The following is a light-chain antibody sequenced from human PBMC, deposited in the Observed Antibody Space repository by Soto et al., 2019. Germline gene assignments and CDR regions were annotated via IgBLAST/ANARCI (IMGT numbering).Light chain of an antibody. V-gene: IGKV1-12*01. CDR2: GAS. CDR3: QQTDSFPT. CDR1: QDIATW. Sequence: TPSSSTRSAAVADRVNIAFRASQDIATWIAWYQQKPGKAPTLLISGASNLKSGVPSRFSGGGSGTDSTLTISTLQPEDFATYYCQQTDSFPTFGRGTRLEIK. J-gene: IGKJ5*01.